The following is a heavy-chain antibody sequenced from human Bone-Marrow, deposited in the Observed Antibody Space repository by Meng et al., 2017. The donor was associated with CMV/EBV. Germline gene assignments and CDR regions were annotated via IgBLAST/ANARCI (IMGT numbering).Heavy chain of an antibody. CDR3: ARELVWGDTQTEDIAFDI. J-gene: IGHJ3*02. Sequence: GGSLRLSCAASGFTFSSYAMHWVRQAPGKGLEWVAVISYDGSNKYYADSVKGRFTISRDNSKNTLYLQMNSLRAEDTAVYYCARELVWGDTQTEDIAFDIWGQGTMVTVSS. CDR1: GFTFSSYA. V-gene: IGHV3-30-3*01. CDR2: ISYDGSNK. D-gene: IGHD3-16*01.